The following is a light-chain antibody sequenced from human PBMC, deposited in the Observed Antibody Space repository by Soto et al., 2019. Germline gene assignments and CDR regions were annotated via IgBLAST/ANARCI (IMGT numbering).Light chain of an antibody. J-gene: IGKJ3*01. Sequence: DIVMTQSPDSLAVSLGERATINCKSSQSVLYSSNNKNYLAWYQQKPGQPPKLLIYWASTRESGVPDRFSGSGFGRDCTLTISCLQAEYVAVYYCQQYDSTPFTFGPGTKGDI. CDR3: QQYDSTPFT. CDR1: QSVLYSSNNKNY. CDR2: WAS. V-gene: IGKV4-1*01.